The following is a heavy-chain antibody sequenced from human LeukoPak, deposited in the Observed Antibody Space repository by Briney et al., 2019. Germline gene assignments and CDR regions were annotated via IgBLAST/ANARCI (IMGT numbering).Heavy chain of an antibody. CDR3: ARKEGSIAARIDY. J-gene: IGHJ4*02. CDR1: GYYISSGYY. Sequence: KPSETLSLTCAVSGYYISSGYYWGWIPQPPGKGLEWIGSIYHSGSTYYNPSLKSRVAISVDTSKNQFSLKLSSVTAADTAVYYCARKEGSIAARIDYWGQGTLVTVSS. V-gene: IGHV4-38-2*01. CDR2: IYHSGST. D-gene: IGHD6-6*01.